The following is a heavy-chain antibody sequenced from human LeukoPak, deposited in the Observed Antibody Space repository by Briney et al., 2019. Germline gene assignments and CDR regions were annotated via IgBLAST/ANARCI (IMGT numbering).Heavy chain of an antibody. D-gene: IGHD3-22*01. V-gene: IGHV3-23*01. CDR1: GFTFSSYA. CDR2: ISGSGGST. Sequence: PGGSLRLSCAASGFTFSSYAMSWVRQAPGKGLEWVSAISGSGGSTYYADSVKGRFTISRDNSKNTLYLQMNSLRAEDTAVYYCATSYSSGYYYVGSRGGTPVDVFDYWGQGTLVTVSS. CDR3: ATSYSSGYYYVGSRGGTPVDVFDY. J-gene: IGHJ4*02.